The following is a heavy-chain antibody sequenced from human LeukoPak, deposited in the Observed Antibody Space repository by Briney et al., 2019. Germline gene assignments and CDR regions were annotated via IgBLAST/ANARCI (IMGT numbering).Heavy chain of an antibody. V-gene: IGHV3-64*01. CDR3: ARDFYDILTGPDY. Sequence: GGSLRLSCAASGFTFSSYAMHWVRQAPWKGLECVSAISSNGGSTYYANSVKGRFTISRDNSKNTLYLQMGSLRAEDMAVYYCARDFYDILTGPDYWGQGTLVTVSS. CDR1: GFTFSSYA. J-gene: IGHJ4*02. CDR2: ISSNGGST. D-gene: IGHD3-9*01.